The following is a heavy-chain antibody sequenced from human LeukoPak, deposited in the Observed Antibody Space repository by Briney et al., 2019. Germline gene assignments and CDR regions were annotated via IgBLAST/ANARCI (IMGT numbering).Heavy chain of an antibody. Sequence: SETLSLTCTVSGGSIGSSSYYWGWIRQPPGKGLEWIGSIYYSGSTYYNPSLKSRVTISVDTSKNQFSLKLSSVTAADTAVYYCAALRGYSYGLVDYWGQGTLVTVSS. CDR1: GGSIGSSSYY. J-gene: IGHJ4*02. CDR3: AALRGYSYGLVDY. CDR2: IYYSGST. V-gene: IGHV4-39*07. D-gene: IGHD5-18*01.